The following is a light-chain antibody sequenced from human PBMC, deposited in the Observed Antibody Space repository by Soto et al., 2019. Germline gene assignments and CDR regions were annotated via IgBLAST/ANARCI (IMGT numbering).Light chain of an antibody. J-gene: IGKJ4*01. CDR2: DAS. CDR3: QERSNWPPGLT. Sequence: EIVLTQSPATLSLSPGESATLSCRASQSVSTYLAWYQQTPGQAPRLLIYDASNRATGIPARFSGSGSGTDFTLTISSLGREDFAVYYFQERSNWPPGLTFGEGTRVEIK. CDR1: QSVSTY. V-gene: IGKV3-11*01.